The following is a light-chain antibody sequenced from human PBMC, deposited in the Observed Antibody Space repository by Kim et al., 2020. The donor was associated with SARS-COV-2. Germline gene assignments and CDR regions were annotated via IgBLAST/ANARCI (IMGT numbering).Light chain of an antibody. CDR3: QQYNNWPPLT. CDR2: GAS. J-gene: IGKJ4*02. V-gene: IGKV3-15*01. Sequence: SAGERAPPSCRASQSVSSNVAWYQQKPGQAPRLLIYGASTRATGIPARFSGSGSGTEFTLTISSLQSEDFAVYYCQQYNNWPPLTFGGGTKVDIK. CDR1: QSVSSN.